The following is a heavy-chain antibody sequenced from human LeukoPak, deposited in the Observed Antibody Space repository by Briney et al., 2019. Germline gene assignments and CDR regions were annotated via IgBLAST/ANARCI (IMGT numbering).Heavy chain of an antibody. V-gene: IGHV1-69*05. J-gene: IGHJ4*02. CDR1: GYTFTGYY. CDR2: IIPIFGTA. D-gene: IGHD6-6*01. Sequence: SVKVSCKASGYTFTGYYMHWVRQAPGQGLEWMGRIIPIFGTANYAQKFQGRVTITTDESTSTAYMELSSLRPEDTAVYYCARGGLYSSSSDFDYWGQGTLVTVSS. CDR3: ARGGLYSSSSDFDY.